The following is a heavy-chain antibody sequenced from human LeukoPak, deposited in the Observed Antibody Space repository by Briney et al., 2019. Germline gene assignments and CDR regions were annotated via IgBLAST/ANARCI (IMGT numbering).Heavy chain of an antibody. D-gene: IGHD2-2*02. CDR1: GFTFSSYA. Sequence: GGSLRLSCAASGFTFSSYAMSWVRQAPGKGLEWVSAISGSGGSTYYADSVKGRFTISRDNSKNTLYLQMNSLRAEDTAVYYCAKDQGDYCSSFSCYSGDYGYIQQWGQGTLVTVSS. CDR3: AKDQGDYCSSFSCYSGDYGYIQQ. V-gene: IGHV3-23*01. CDR2: ISGSGGST. J-gene: IGHJ1*01.